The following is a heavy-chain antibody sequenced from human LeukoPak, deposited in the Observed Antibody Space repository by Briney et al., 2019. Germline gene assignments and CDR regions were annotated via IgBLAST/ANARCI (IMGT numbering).Heavy chain of an antibody. J-gene: IGHJ4*02. D-gene: IGHD3-16*01. CDR2: INPNSGGT. Sequence: ASVNVSCXXXXXXSTGYYMQWVRQAPGQGLEWMGWINPNSGGTNYAQKFQGRVTMTRDTSICTAYMELSRLRSDDAAVYCCARAMGELHDYWGQGTLVVVTS. V-gene: IGHV1-2*02. CDR1: XXXSTGYY. CDR3: ARAMGELHDY.